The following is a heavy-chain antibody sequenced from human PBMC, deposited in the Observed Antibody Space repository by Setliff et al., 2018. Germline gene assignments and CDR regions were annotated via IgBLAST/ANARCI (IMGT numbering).Heavy chain of an antibody. V-gene: IGHV3-9*01. CDR1: GFTFDDYA. CDR2: ISWKTGTI. CDR3: AKGGSYLILPYFDY. Sequence: GGSLRLSCAASGFTFDDYAMHWVRQVPGKGLEWVSGISWKTGTIGYADSVKGRFTISRERGKSSLYLQMNSLTTEDTALYYCAKGGSYLILPYFDYWGQGTLVTVSS. J-gene: IGHJ4*02. D-gene: IGHD3-10*01.